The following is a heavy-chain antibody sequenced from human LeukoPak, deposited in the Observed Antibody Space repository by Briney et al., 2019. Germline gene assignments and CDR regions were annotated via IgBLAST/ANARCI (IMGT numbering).Heavy chain of an antibody. CDR3: ASQGYYYGSGSYYFDY. CDR1: GFTFSSYE. J-gene: IGHJ4*02. V-gene: IGHV3-48*03. D-gene: IGHD3-10*01. Sequence: GGSLRLSCAASGFTFSSYEMNWVREAPGKGLEWVSYISSSGSTIYYADPVKGRFTISRDNAKNSLYLQMNSLRAEDTAVYYCASQGYYYGSGSYYFDYWGQGTLVTVSS. CDR2: ISSSGSTI.